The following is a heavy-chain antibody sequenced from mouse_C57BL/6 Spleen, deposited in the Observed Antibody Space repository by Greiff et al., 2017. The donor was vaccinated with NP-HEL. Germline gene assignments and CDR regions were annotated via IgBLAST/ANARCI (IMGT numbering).Heavy chain of an antibody. CDR3: ARSGLRLYYFDY. V-gene: IGHV1-69*01. J-gene: IGHJ2*01. D-gene: IGHD2-2*01. CDR1: GYTFTSYW. CDR2: IDPSDSYT. Sequence: VQLQQPGAELVMPGASVKLSCKASGYTFTSYWMHWVKQRPGQGLEWIGEIDPSDSYTNYNQKFKGKSTLTVDKSSSTAYMQLSSLTSEDSAVYYCARSGLRLYYFDYWGQGTTLTVSS.